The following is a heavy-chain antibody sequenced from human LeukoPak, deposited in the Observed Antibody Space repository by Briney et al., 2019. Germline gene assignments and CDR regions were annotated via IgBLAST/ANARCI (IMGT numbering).Heavy chain of an antibody. V-gene: IGHV3-43D*03. CDR2: ISWDGVST. CDR3: AKDISAGEINIYISGWLFDY. Sequence: GGSLRLSCAASGFTFDDYAMHWVRQAPGKGLEWVSLISWDGVSTYYADSVKGRFTISRDNSKNSLYLQMNSLRAEDTALYYCAKDISAGEINIYISGWLFDYWGQGTLVTVSS. CDR1: GFTFDDYA. J-gene: IGHJ4*02. D-gene: IGHD6-19*01.